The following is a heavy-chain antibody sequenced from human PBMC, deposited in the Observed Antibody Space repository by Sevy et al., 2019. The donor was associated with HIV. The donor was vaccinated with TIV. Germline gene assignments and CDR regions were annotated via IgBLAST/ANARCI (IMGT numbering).Heavy chain of an antibody. V-gene: IGHV3-23*01. D-gene: IGHD3-22*01. J-gene: IGHJ4*02. Sequence: GGSLRLSCAVSGFTFTNAAMTWVRQAPGKGLEWVSGITISGDRKYYADSVRGRFTISRDNSKNTVFLQMNSLRADDTAVYFCAKGRYYDSSGYFPFDYWGQGTLVTVSS. CDR3: AKGRYYDSSGYFPFDY. CDR1: GFTFTNAA. CDR2: ITISGDRK.